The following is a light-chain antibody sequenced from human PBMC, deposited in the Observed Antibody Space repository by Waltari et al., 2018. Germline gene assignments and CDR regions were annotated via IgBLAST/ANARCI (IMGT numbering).Light chain of an antibody. J-gene: IGLJ2*01. CDR1: SSNIGAGYD. Sequence: QSVLTQPPSVSGAPGQRVTISCTGSSSNIGAGYDVHWYQQLPGTAPKLLGYGNNNRSSGGPDRVAGSKSGTSASLAITGLQAEDEADYYGQSYDSSLSGVVFGGGTKLTVL. CDR3: QSYDSSLSGVV. CDR2: GNN. V-gene: IGLV1-40*01.